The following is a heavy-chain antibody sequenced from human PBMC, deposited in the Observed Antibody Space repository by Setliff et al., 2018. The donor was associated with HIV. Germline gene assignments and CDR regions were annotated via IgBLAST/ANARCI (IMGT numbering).Heavy chain of an antibody. CDR2: FIPILDIT. CDR1: GDTSSTYA. D-gene: IGHD3-10*01. CDR3: AGPRGDEAFDI. V-gene: IGHV1-69*10. Sequence: ASVKVSCKASGDTSSTYAINWVRQAPGQGLEWMGQFIPILDITNYAQKFQGRVTTTADKSTNIMYMEMTSLTSEDTAVYYCAGPRGDEAFDIWGQGTMVTVSS. J-gene: IGHJ3*02.